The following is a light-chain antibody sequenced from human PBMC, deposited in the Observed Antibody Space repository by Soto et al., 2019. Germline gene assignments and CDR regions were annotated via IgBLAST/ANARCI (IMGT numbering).Light chain of an antibody. CDR3: QSYDSTLSARYV. V-gene: IGLV1-40*01. Sequence: QSALAQPPSVSGAPGQRVTISCTGSSSNIGADYDVHWYQQRPGTAPKLLIFGNNNRPSGVPDRFSGSKSGTSASLAITGLQAEDEGDYYCQSYDSTLSARYVSGTGTKVTVL. CDR1: SSNIGADYD. CDR2: GNN. J-gene: IGLJ1*01.